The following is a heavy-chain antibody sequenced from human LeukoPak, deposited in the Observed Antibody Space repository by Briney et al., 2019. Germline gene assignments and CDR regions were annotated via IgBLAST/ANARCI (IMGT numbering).Heavy chain of an antibody. CDR3: ARDTSGYCSTSRCYGSWYFDL. Sequence: GGSLRLSCEASGFTRSSKYINWVRPAPGTGREWGSVLETGGDTYYADSVKGRFTVSRDNSKNTLYLQMNSLGAEDTAVYYCARDTSGYCSTSRCYGSWYFDLWGRGTLVTVSS. V-gene: IGHV3-53*01. D-gene: IGHD2-2*01. CDR2: LETGGDT. CDR1: GFTRSSKY. J-gene: IGHJ2*01.